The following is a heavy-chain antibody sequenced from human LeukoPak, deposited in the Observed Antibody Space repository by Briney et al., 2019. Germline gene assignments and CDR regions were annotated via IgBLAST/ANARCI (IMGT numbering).Heavy chain of an antibody. CDR3: ARAPSYERFDY. CDR2: INHSGST. J-gene: IGHJ4*02. V-gene: IGHV4-34*01. Sequence: PSETLSLTCAVYGGSFSGYYWSWIRQPPGKGLEWIGEINHSGSTNYNPSLKSRVTMSVDTSKNQFSLKVRSVTAADTAVYYCARAPSYERFDYWVRGTLVTVSS. CDR1: GGSFSGYY. D-gene: IGHD5-12*01.